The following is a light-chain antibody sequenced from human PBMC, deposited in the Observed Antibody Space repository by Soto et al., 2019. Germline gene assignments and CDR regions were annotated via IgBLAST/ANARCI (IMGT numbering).Light chain of an antibody. V-gene: IGKV3-20*01. J-gene: IGKJ5*01. CDR1: QSITSSF. CDR3: QQYEHSPIT. Sequence: IGVSQSPGILSLSPGERASLSCGASQSITSSFLAWYQQKPGQAPRLLIYGASSRATGIPDRFSGTGSETDFTLTINRLEPEDFAVYYCQQYEHSPITFGQGTRLEIK. CDR2: GAS.